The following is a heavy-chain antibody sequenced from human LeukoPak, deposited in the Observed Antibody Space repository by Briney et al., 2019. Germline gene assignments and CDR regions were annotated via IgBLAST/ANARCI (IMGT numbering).Heavy chain of an antibody. V-gene: IGHV3-23*01. D-gene: IGHD3-22*01. CDR2: ISDTGGGT. CDR1: GLTLKKHA. J-gene: IGHJ4*02. CDR3: AKSYYDSSGFEY. Sequence: GRTLRLLCAVSGLTLKKHAMAGVRQSPAKGLEWGSTISDTGGGTYYADSVKGRYTISRDNSKNTVYLQMNSLRAEDTAIYYCAKSYYDSSGFEYWGQGSLVTVSS.